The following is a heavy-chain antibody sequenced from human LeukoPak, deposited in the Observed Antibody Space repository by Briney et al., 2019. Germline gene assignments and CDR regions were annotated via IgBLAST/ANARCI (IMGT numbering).Heavy chain of an antibody. J-gene: IGHJ6*02. CDR2: IYYSGST. D-gene: IGHD1-7*01. V-gene: IGHV4-59*01. Sequence: PSETLSLTCSVSGGSISSYYWNWIRQPPGKGLEWIGYIYYSGSTNYNPSLKSRVTISVDASKNQFSLKLSSVAAADTAAYYCARDNWNYGSSMDVWGQGTTVTVSS. CDR3: ARDNWNYGSSMDV. CDR1: GGSISSYY.